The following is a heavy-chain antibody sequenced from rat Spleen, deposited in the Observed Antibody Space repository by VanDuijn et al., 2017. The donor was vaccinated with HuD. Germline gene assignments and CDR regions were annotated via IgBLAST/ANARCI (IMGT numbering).Heavy chain of an antibody. J-gene: IGHJ4*01. Sequence: QVQLKESGPGLVQPSETLSLTCTVSGFSLISYSVSWVRQPSGKGPEWMGRMWYDGDTIYNSALKSRLSISRDTSKNQVFLKMNSLQTDDTGIYYCTREGYYASPQGMDAWGQGASVTVSP. V-gene: IGHV2-63*01. CDR3: TREGYYASPQGMDA. D-gene: IGHD1-7*01. CDR2: MWYDGDT. CDR1: GFSLISYS.